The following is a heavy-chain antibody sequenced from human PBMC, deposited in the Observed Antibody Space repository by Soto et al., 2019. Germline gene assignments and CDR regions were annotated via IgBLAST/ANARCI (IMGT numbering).Heavy chain of an antibody. CDR2: INAGNGNT. CDR1: GYTFTSYA. D-gene: IGHD5-12*01. CDR3: ARRLYGGYPYFDY. Sequence: GXSVEVSFRASGYTFTSYAMHWVRQGPGQRLEWMGWINAGNGNTKYSQKFQGRVTITRDTSASTAYMELSSLRSEDTAVYYCARRLYGGYPYFDYWGQGTLVTVSS. V-gene: IGHV1-3*01. J-gene: IGHJ4*02.